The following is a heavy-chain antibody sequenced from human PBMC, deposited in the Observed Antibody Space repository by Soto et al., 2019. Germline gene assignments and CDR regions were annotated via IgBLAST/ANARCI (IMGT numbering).Heavy chain of an antibody. CDR2: ISAYNGNT. CDR1: GYTFTSYG. J-gene: IGHJ4*02. CDR3: ARSGCSGGSCYSYYFDY. Sequence: QVQLVQSGAEVKKPGASVKVSCKASGYTFTSYGISWVRQAPGQGLEWMGWISAYNGNTNYAQKLQGRVTMTTHTSTSTAYMELRSLRSADTAVYYCARSGCSGGSCYSYYFDYWGQGTLVTVSS. V-gene: IGHV1-18*01. D-gene: IGHD2-15*01.